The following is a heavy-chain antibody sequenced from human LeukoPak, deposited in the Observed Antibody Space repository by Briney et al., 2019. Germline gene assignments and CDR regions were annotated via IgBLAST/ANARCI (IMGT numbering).Heavy chain of an antibody. V-gene: IGHV4-34*01. CDR2: INHSGST. Sequence: GSLRLSCAASGFTFRSYGMHWVRQAPGKGLEWIGEINHSGSTSYNPSLKSRVTISVDASKSQFSLKLNSVTAADKAVYYCTRCRYTYGCFDSWGQGTVVTVSS. D-gene: IGHD5-18*01. J-gene: IGHJ4*02. CDR3: TRCRYTYGCFDS. CDR1: GFTFRSYG.